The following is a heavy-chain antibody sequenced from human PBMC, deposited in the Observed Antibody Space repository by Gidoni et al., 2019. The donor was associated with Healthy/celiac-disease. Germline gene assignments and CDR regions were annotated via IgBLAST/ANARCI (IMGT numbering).Heavy chain of an antibody. CDR1: GFTFSSYG. CDR2: ISYDGSNK. CDR3: AKDLGSGSGWYYYYGMDV. J-gene: IGHJ6*02. V-gene: IGHV3-30*18. Sequence: QVQLVESGGGVVQPGRSLRLSCAASGFTFSSYGMHWVRQAPGKGLEWVAVISYDGSNKYYADSVKGRFTISRDNSKNTLYLQMNSLRAEDTAVYYCAKDLGSGSGWYYYYGMDVWGQGTTVTVSS. D-gene: IGHD6-19*01.